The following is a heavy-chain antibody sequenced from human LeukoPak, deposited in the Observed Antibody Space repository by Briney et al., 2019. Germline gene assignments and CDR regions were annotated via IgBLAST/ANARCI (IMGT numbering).Heavy chain of an antibody. CDR2: IKQDGSEK. Sequence: GGSLRPSCAASGFTFSSYWMSWVRQAPGKGLEWVANIKQDGSEKYYVDSVKGRFTISRDNAKNSLYLQMNSLRAEDTAVYYCARCPSIAQYYYYYYYMDVWGKGTTVTVSS. CDR1: GFTFSSYW. V-gene: IGHV3-7*01. J-gene: IGHJ6*03. CDR3: ARCPSIAQYYYYYYYMDV. D-gene: IGHD6-6*01.